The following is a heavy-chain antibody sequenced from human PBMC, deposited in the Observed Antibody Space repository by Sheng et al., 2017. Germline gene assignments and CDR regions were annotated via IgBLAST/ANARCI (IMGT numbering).Heavy chain of an antibody. J-gene: IGHJ6*02. D-gene: IGHD5-12*01. CDR3: ARVAAQSWGWLQGLYGLDV. CDR2: IYNSGST. CDR1: GYSIPSDYY. Sequence: QVQLHESGPGLVKPSETLSLTCVVSGYSIPSDYYWGWIRQAPGEGLEWIGSIYNSGSTYYNPSLKSRVTISVDTSKNQFSLKLSSVTAADTAVYYCARVAAQSWGWLQGLYGLDVWGQGTTVTVSS. V-gene: IGHV4-38-2*01.